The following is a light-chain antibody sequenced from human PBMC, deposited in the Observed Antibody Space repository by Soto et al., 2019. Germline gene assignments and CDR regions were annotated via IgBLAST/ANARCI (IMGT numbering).Light chain of an antibody. V-gene: IGKV1-5*01. CDR2: DVA. CDR3: QQYNSYPLT. Sequence: DIQMTQSPSTLSASVGDRVTITCRASQSIDRWLAWYQQRPGRAPKLLIYDVANLETGVPSRFSGSGSETEFTLTISSLQPDDFAIDYCQQYNSYPLTFGGGTKVHI. J-gene: IGKJ4*01. CDR1: QSIDRW.